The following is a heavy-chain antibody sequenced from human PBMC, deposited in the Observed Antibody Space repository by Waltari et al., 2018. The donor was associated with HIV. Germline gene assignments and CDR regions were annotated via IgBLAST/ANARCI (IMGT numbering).Heavy chain of an antibody. J-gene: IGHJ6*02. Sequence: QVQLEQWGAGLVKPSETMSVPCAAYNAFFETYYWTWVRQAPGKGLELFGEVTYDGQRFYNPSLKSRVSAFLDATKRQFSLRLTSATAADTAVYFCVRGPNWQLGGLDVWGRGTTVIVSS. V-gene: IGHV4-34*01. CDR1: NAFFETYY. D-gene: IGHD1-1*01. CDR2: VTYDGQR. CDR3: VRGPNWQLGGLDV.